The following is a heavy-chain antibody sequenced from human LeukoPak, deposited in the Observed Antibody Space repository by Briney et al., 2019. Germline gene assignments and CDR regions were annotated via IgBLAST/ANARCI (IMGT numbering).Heavy chain of an antibody. CDR1: GFTFSTYA. V-gene: IGHV3-30*04. CDR2: IPYDGSNK. CDR3: ARAEGYGGELDS. J-gene: IGHJ4*02. D-gene: IGHD4-23*01. Sequence: GGSLRLTCAASGFTFSTYAMHWVRQAPGKGLEWVAVIPYDGSNKYYADSVKGRFTISRENSKNRLYLQMNSLRAEDTAVYYCARAEGYGGELDSWGQGTLVTVSS.